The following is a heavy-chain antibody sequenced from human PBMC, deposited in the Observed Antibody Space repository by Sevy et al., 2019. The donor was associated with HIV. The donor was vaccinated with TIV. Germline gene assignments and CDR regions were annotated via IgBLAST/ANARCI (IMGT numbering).Heavy chain of an antibody. CDR2: INHSGST. CDR3: ARSPPIVVVPGAPSWFDP. J-gene: IGHJ5*02. Sequence: SETLSLTCAVHGGSFSGYYWNWIRQPPGKGLEWIGEINHSGSTNYNPSLKSRVTISADTSKNQFSLKLSSVTAADTAVYYCARSPPIVVVPGAPSWFDPWGQGTLVTVSS. D-gene: IGHD2-2*01. CDR1: GGSFSGYY. V-gene: IGHV4-34*01.